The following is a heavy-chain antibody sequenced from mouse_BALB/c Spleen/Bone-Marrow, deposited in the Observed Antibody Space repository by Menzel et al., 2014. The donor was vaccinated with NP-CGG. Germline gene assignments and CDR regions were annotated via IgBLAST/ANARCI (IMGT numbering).Heavy chain of an antibody. CDR3: ARDSFLITRALDY. J-gene: IGHJ4*01. V-gene: IGHV2-6-7*01. CDR1: GFSLTGYG. CDR2: IWGDGST. Sequence: QVHVKQSGPGLVAPSQSLSITCTVSGFSLTGYGVSWVRQPPGKGLEWLGMIWGDGSTDYNSALKSGLSISKDNSKSQVFLKMNSLQTDDTARYYCARDSFLITRALDYWGQGTSVTVSS. D-gene: IGHD2-4*01.